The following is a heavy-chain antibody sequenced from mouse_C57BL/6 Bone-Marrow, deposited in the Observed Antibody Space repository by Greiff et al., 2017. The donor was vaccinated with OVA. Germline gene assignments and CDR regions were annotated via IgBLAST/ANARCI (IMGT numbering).Heavy chain of an antibody. CDR3: ARDYYSNVYWYFDV. CDR2: INPNNGGT. J-gene: IGHJ1*03. V-gene: IGHV1-26*01. D-gene: IGHD2-5*01. Sequence: EVQLQQSGPELVKPRASVKISCKASGYTFTDYYMNWVKQSHGKSLEWIGDINPNNGGTSYNQKFKGKATLTVDKSSSTAYMELRSLTSEDSAVYYCARDYYSNVYWYFDVWGTGTTVTVSS. CDR1: GYTFTDYY.